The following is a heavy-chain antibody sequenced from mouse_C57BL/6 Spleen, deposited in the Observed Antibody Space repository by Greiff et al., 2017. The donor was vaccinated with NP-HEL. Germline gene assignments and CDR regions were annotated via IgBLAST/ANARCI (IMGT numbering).Heavy chain of an antibody. D-gene: IGHD3-2*02. CDR2: IWSDGST. CDR3: ARHKGSGYDGDAMDY. CDR1: GFSLTSYG. Sequence: QVQLKESGPGLVAPSQSLSITCTVSGFSLTSYGVHWVRQPPGKGLEWLVVIWSDGSTTYNSALKSRLSISKDNSKSQVFLKMNSLQTDDTAMYYCARHKGSGYDGDAMDYWGQGTSVTVSS. J-gene: IGHJ4*01. V-gene: IGHV2-6-1*01.